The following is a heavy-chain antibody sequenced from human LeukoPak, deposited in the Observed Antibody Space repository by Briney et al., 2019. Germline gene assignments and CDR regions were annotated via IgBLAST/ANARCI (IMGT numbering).Heavy chain of an antibody. CDR1: GGSISSYY. J-gene: IGHJ6*02. CDR2: IYYSGST. CDR3: ARDRDAFYGSGFYYNMDV. Sequence: SETLSLTCTVSGGSISSYYWSWIRQPPGKGLEWIGYIYYSGSTNYNPSLKSRVTISVDTSKNQFSLKLSSVTAADTAVYYCARDRDAFYGSGFYYNMDVWGQGTTVIVSS. V-gene: IGHV4-59*01. D-gene: IGHD3-10*01.